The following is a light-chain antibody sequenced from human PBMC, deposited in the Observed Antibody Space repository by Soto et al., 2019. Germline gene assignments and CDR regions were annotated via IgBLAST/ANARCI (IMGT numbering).Light chain of an antibody. V-gene: IGKV1-33*01. Sequence: DIQMTQSPSSLSASVGDRVTITCQASQDISIDLNWYQQKPGKAPKLLIYDASNLETGVPSRFSGSGSGTDFTFTISSLQPEDIATYYCQQYDNLPLTFGGGTKVEIK. CDR2: DAS. J-gene: IGKJ4*01. CDR1: QDISID. CDR3: QQYDNLPLT.